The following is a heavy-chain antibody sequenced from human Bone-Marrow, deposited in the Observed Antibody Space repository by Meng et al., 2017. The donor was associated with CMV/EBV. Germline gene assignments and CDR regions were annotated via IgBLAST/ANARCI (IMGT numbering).Heavy chain of an antibody. CDR1: GFTFSSYS. CDR2: ISSSSSYI. D-gene: IGHD3-10*01. J-gene: IGHJ4*02. CDR3: AREYGSGSYGY. V-gene: IGHV3-21*01. Sequence: GESLKISCAASGFTFSSYSMNWVRQAPGKGLEWVSSISSSSSYIYYADSVKGRFTISRDNAKNSLYLQMNSLRAEDTAVYYCAREYGSGSYGYWGQGTLATVSS.